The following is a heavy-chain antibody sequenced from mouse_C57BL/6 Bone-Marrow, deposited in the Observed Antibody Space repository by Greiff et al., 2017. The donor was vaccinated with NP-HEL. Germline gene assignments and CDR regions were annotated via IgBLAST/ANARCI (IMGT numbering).Heavy chain of an antibody. CDR3: ARSERVYSNYFDY. CDR1: GYTFTSYW. Sequence: VQLQQSGAELVKPGASVKMSCKASGYTFTSYWITWVKQRPGQGLEWIGDIYPGSGSTNYNEKFKSKATLTADTSSSTAYMQLSSLTSEDSAVYYCARSERVYSNYFDYWGQGTTLTVSS. V-gene: IGHV1-55*01. J-gene: IGHJ2*01. CDR2: IYPGSGST. D-gene: IGHD2-5*01.